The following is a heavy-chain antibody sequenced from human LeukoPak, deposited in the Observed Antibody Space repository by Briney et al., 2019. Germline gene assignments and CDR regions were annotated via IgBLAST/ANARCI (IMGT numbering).Heavy chain of an antibody. Sequence: ASVKVSCKASGYTFTTYAMNWVRQAPGQGLEWMGWINTNTGNPTYAQGFTGRFVFSLDTSVSTAYLQISSLKAEDTAVYYCARVGMEGRYSSGWSPGYWGQGTLVTVSS. V-gene: IGHV7-4-1*02. CDR2: INTNTGNP. D-gene: IGHD6-13*01. CDR3: ARVGMEGRYSSGWSPGY. J-gene: IGHJ4*02. CDR1: GYTFTTYA.